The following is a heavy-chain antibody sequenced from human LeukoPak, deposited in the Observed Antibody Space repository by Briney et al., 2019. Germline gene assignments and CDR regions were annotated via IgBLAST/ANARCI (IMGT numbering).Heavy chain of an antibody. CDR2: MNPNRGNT. CDR1: GYTFTSYD. Sequence: ASVKVSCKASGYTFTSYDINWVRQATGQGLEWMGWMNPNRGNTGYAQKFQGRVTMTRNTSISTAYMELSSLRSEDTAVYYCARGRGAARRNWFDPWGQGTLVTVSS. J-gene: IGHJ5*02. V-gene: IGHV1-8*01. CDR3: ARGRGAARRNWFDP. D-gene: IGHD6-6*01.